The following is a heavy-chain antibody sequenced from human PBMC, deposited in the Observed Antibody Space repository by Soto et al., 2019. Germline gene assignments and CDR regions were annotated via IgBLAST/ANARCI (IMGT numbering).Heavy chain of an antibody. CDR2: IYYIGST. J-gene: IGHJ4*02. V-gene: IGHV4-59*08. D-gene: IGHD1-26*01. Sequence: SETLSLTCTVSGGSISSYYWSWIRQPPGKGLEWIGYIYYIGSTNYNPSLKSRVTISIDTSKKQFSLKLSSVTAADTAAYYCARHRLLTPPVYWGQGTLVTVSS. CDR1: GGSISSYY. CDR3: ARHRLLTPPVY.